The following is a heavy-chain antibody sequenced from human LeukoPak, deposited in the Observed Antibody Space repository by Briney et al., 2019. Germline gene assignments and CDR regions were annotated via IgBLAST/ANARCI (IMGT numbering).Heavy chain of an antibody. D-gene: IGHD2-2*02. CDR2: INSDGSST. V-gene: IGHV3-74*01. J-gene: IGHJ4*02. CDR1: GFTFSSYW. CDR3: ARDSSYCSSTSCYNYFDY. Sequence: GGSLRLSCAASGFTFSSYWMHWVRQAPGKGLLWVSRINSDGSSTTYADSVKGRFTISRDNAKNTLYLQMNSLRAEDTAVYYCARDSSYCSSTSCYNYFDYWGQGNLVTVSS.